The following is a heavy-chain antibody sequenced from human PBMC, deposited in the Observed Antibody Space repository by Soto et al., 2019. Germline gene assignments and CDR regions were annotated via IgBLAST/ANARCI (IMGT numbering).Heavy chain of an antibody. D-gene: IGHD2-21*01. V-gene: IGHV3-11*01. J-gene: IGHJ6*02. CDR3: ARDILVVASYGMDV. CDR1: GFTFSDYY. Sequence: GWSLRLSCAASGFTFSDYYMSWIRQAPGKGLEWLSYISSSGSTISYADSVKGRFTISRDNAENSLYLQMNSLRAEDTAVYYCARDILVVASYGMDVWGQGTTVTVSS. CDR2: ISSSGSTI.